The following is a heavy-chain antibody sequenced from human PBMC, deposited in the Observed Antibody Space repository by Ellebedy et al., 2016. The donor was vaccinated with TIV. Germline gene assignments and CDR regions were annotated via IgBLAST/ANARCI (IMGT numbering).Heavy chain of an antibody. D-gene: IGHD3-10*01. CDR2: IYYSGTT. V-gene: IGHV4-30-4*01. CDR3: ARGGGDRPHALDL. Sequence: MPSETLSLTCTVSGGSMISDDHYWSWVRQPPGKGLEWISYIYYSGTTYYNPSLKPRLTLSIDRSQGQVSLKLASVTAADTAVYYCARGGGDRPHALDLWGQGTMVTVSS. CDR1: GGSMISDDHY. J-gene: IGHJ3*01.